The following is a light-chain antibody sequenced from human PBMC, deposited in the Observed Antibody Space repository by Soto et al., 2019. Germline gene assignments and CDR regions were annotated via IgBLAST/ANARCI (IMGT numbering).Light chain of an antibody. CDR1: QSVSSN. CDR2: GAS. Sequence: EIVMTQSPATLSVSTGERATLSCRASQSVSSNLAWYQEKPGQAPRLLIYGASTRATGIPARFSGSGSGTEFTLTISSLQSEDFGVYYCQQYNNWPPWTFGQGTKVEIK. V-gene: IGKV3-15*01. CDR3: QQYNNWPPWT. J-gene: IGKJ1*01.